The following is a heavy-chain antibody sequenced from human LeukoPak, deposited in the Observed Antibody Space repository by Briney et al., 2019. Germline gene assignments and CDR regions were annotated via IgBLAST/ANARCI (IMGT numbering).Heavy chain of an antibody. CDR1: GFTFSSYV. D-gene: IGHD2-2*01. Sequence: PGGSLRLTCAASGFTFSSYVMHWVRQGPGKGLEWVTFIWYDGTDKNYADSVKGRFTISRDNSKNTLYLQMNSLRAEDTAVYYCARDAAVVPAAMPDYWGQGTLVTVSS. J-gene: IGHJ4*02. CDR3: ARDAAVVPAAMPDY. CDR2: IWYDGTDK. V-gene: IGHV3-33*01.